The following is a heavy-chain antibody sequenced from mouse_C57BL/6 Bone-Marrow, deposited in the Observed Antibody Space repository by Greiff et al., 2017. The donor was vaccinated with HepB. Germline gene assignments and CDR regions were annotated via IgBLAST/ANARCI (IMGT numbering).Heavy chain of an antibody. V-gene: IGHV1-15*01. Sequence: LVESGAELVRPGASVTLSFKASGYTFTDYEMHWVKQTPVHGLEWIGAIDPETGGTAYNQKFKGKAILTADKSSSTAYMELRSLTSEDSAVYYCTSFPPYYGSSHWYFDVWGTGTTVTVSS. CDR3: TSFPPYYGSSHWYFDV. D-gene: IGHD1-1*01. CDR2: IDPETGGT. CDR1: GYTFTDYE. J-gene: IGHJ1*03.